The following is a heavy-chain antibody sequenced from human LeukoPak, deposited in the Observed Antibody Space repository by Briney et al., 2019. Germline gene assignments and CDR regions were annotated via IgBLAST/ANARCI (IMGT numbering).Heavy chain of an antibody. CDR1: GFTFSRYW. Sequence: PGGSLRLSCVASGFTFSRYWMHWVRQAPGKGLVWVSRINSDGSSITYADSVKGRFTISRDNAKNTLYLQMNSLRAEDTAVYYCAKDRGSAFDYWGQGTLVTVSS. D-gene: IGHD1-26*01. CDR3: AKDRGSAFDY. J-gene: IGHJ4*02. V-gene: IGHV3-74*03. CDR2: INSDGSSI.